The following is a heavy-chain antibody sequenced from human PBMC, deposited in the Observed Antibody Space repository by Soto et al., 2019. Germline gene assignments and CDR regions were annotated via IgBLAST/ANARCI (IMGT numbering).Heavy chain of an antibody. CDR3: ARGSVGGSTSGSNYYYYGMDV. Sequence: QVQLVQSGAEVKKPGASVKVSCKASGYTFTSYGISWVRQAPGQGLEWMGWISAYNGNTNYAQKLQGRVTMTTDTSTSTAYMELRSLRSDATAVYYCARGSVGGSTSGSNYYYYGMDVWGQGTTVTVSS. CDR2: ISAYNGNT. CDR1: GYTFTSYG. D-gene: IGHD2-2*01. J-gene: IGHJ6*01. V-gene: IGHV1-18*01.